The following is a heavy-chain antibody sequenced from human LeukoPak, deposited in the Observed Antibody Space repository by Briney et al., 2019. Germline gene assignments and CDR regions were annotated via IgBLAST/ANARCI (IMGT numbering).Heavy chain of an antibody. V-gene: IGHV3-21*01. Sequence: PGGSLRLSCAASGFTFSSYSMNWVRQAPGKGLEWVSSISSSSSYIYYADSVKGRFTISRDNAKNSLYLQMNSLRAEDTAVYYCARDLGYCSSTSCGGYLSYNWFDPWGQGTLVTVSS. J-gene: IGHJ5*02. D-gene: IGHD2-2*03. CDR1: GFTFSSYS. CDR3: ARDLGYCSSTSCGGYLSYNWFDP. CDR2: ISSSSSYI.